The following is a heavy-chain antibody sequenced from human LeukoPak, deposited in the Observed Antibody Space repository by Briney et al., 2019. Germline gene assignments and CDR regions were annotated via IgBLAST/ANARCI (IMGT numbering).Heavy chain of an antibody. J-gene: IGHJ6*02. CDR3: ARDPSGRGMDV. CDR1: GFTFSSYD. Sequence: GGSLRLSCAASGFTFSSYDMQWVRQVIGKGLEWVSAIGIAGDTHYSGSVKGRFTISRENAKNSLYLQMDSLRAGDTAVYYCARDPSGRGMDVWGQGTTVTVSS. V-gene: IGHV3-13*01. CDR2: IGIAGDT. D-gene: IGHD6-19*01.